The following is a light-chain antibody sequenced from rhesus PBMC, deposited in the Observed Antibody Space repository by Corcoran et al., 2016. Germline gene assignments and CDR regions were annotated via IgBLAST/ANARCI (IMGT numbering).Light chain of an antibody. V-gene: IGKV2S15*01. CDR2: EAS. CDR1: PSILHSGGNTY. Sequence: DIVMTQTPLSLSVTPGEPASVSCRSIPSILHSGGNTYLYWYLQKPGESSQLLILEASNRASGVPDRFSGSGLGTDFTRKISRVEAEDVGVYYGMRGTQLPPTFGGGTKVELK. J-gene: IGKJ4*01. CDR3: MRGTQLPPT.